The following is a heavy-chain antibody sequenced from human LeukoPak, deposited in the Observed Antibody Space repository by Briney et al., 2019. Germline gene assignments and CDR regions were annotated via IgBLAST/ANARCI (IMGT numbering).Heavy chain of an antibody. CDR2: INTDGRTT. Sequence: PGGSLRLSCAASGFTFSSYWMYWVRQAPGKGLVWVSRINTDGRTTNYADSVKGRFTISRDNAKNTLYLQMNSLRAEDTAVYYCAKRDEGYYFDYWGQGTLVTVSS. V-gene: IGHV3-74*01. CDR1: GFTFSSYW. J-gene: IGHJ4*02. CDR3: AKRDEGYYFDY. D-gene: IGHD2-21*01.